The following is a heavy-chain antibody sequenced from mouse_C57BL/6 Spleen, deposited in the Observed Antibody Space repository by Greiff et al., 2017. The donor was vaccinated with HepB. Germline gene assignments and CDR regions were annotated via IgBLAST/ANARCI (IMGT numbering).Heavy chain of an antibody. CDR1: GYTFTSYW. CDR3: ASGHSYYAMDY. CDR2: IYPSDSET. Sequence: QVQLQQSGAELVRPGSSVKLSCKASGYTFTSYWMDWVKQRPGQGLEWIGNIYPSDSETHYNQKFKDKATLTVDKSSSTAYMQLSSLTSEDSAVYYCASGHSYYAMDYWGQGTSVTVSS. V-gene: IGHV1-61*01. J-gene: IGHJ4*01.